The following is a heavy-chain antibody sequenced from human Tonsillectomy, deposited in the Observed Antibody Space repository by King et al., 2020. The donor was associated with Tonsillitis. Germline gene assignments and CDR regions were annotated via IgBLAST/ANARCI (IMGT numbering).Heavy chain of an antibody. CDR1: GFTFSSYA. J-gene: IGHJ5*02. V-gene: IGHV3-30*01. Sequence: VQLVESGGGVVQPGRSLRLSCAASGFTFSSYAMHWVRQAPGKGLEWVAVISYEGSNKYYADSVKGRFTISRDNSKNTLYLQMNSLRAEATAVYYCAREQWLDWFDPWGQGTLVTVSS. D-gene: IGHD6-19*01. CDR2: ISYEGSNK. CDR3: AREQWLDWFDP.